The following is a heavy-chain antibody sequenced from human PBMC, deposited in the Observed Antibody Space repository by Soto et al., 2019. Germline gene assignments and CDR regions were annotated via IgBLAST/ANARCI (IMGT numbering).Heavy chain of an antibody. CDR2: TYYRSKWYI. Sequence: SETLSLTCTASGGSVSSGSYYWSWIRQSPSRGLEWLGRTYYRSKWYIDYATSLKSRMTINPDTSKNQFSLQLLSVTPEDTAVYYCARGSYTSTWYWGQGTLVTVSS. CDR3: ARGSYTSTWY. J-gene: IGHJ4*02. D-gene: IGHD6-13*01. V-gene: IGHV6-1*01. CDR1: GGSVSSGSYY.